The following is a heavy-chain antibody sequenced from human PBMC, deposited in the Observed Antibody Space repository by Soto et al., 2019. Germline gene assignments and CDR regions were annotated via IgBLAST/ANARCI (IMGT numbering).Heavy chain of an antibody. CDR3: ARWASSTSLMRTYYFDY. CDR1: GYTFTGYY. V-gene: IGHV1-2*02. Sequence: GASVKVSCKASGYTFTGYYMHLVRQAPGQGLEWMGWINPNSGGTNYAQKFQGRVTMTRDTSISTAYMELSRLRSDDTAVYYCARWASSTSLMRTYYFDYWGQGTLVTVSS. J-gene: IGHJ4*02. D-gene: IGHD2-2*01. CDR2: INPNSGGT.